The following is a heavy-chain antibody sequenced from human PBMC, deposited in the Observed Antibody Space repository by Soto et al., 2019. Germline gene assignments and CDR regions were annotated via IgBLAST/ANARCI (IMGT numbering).Heavy chain of an antibody. V-gene: IGHV4-34*01. D-gene: IGHD1-1*01. CDR1: GGCFSGYY. CDR2: INHSGST. Sequence: SGTLSLTCAVYGGCFSGYYWSWIRQPPGKGLEWIGEINHSGSTNYNPSLKSRVTISVDTSKNQFSLKLSSVTAADTAVYYCARDWSPRYYYYYGMDVWGQGTTVTVSS. CDR3: ARDWSPRYYYYYGMDV. J-gene: IGHJ6*02.